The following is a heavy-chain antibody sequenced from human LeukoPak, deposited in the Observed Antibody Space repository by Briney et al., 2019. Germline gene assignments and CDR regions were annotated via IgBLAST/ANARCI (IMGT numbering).Heavy chain of an antibody. V-gene: IGHV3-74*01. J-gene: IGHJ4*02. D-gene: IGHD4-23*01. CDR2: IASDGSST. CDR3: ARGRPHGNDY. Sequence: GGSLRLSCAASGFTFSSYWMNWVRQAPGKGLVWVSRIASDGSSTTYADSVKGRFCISRDNAKNTLYLQMNSLRVEDTAVYYCARGRPHGNDYWGQGTLVTVSS. CDR1: GFTFSSYW.